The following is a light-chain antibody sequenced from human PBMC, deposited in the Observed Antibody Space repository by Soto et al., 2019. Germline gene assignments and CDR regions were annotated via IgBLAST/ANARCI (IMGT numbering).Light chain of an antibody. V-gene: IGKV3-11*01. J-gene: IGKJ4*01. Sequence: IVLTHSPATLSLSPGERATLSCRAKQTVNTYLSWYQHKPGQAPRLLIYGASNRATGIPARFSGSGSGTEFTLNISRLEPEDSAVYYSQQRYNWLTVGGGTKVHIK. CDR1: QTVNTY. CDR2: GAS. CDR3: QQRYNWLT.